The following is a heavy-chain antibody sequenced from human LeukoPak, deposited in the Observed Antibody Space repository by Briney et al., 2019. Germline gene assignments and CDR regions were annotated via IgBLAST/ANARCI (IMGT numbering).Heavy chain of an antibody. V-gene: IGHV4-59*12. CDR2: IYYSGNT. CDR3: ARFRNFVSDI. CDR1: GASISSYY. Sequence: PSETLSLTCTVPGASISSYYWNWIRQPPGKGLERIGYIYYSGNTNYNPSLKSRVTISVDTTKNQFPLKVTSVTAAPTAVECCARFRNFVSDIWGQGTMVTVSS. D-gene: IGHD3-16*01. J-gene: IGHJ3*02.